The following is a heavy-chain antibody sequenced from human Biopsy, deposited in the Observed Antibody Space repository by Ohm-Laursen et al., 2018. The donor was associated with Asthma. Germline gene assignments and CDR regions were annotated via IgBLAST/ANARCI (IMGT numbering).Heavy chain of an antibody. CDR3: ARDLSFYDSSGYYRRWFDP. CDR2: IYYTGTT. J-gene: IGHJ5*02. D-gene: IGHD3-22*01. V-gene: IGHV4-39*07. CDR1: VGSISSSSYY. Sequence: SETLSLTCTVSVGSISSSSYYWGWIRQPPGKGLAWIGHIYYTGTTNYNPSLKSRVTISVDTSKNQFSLKLSSVTAADTAVYYCARDLSFYDSSGYYRRWFDPWGQGTPVTVSS.